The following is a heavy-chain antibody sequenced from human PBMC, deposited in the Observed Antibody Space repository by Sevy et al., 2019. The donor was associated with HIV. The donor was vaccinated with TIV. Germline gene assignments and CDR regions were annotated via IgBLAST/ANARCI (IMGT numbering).Heavy chain of an antibody. Sequence: SETLSLTCAVSGGSISSGLYSWSWIRQPPGKGLEWIGYIHQSGSTSYTPSLKSRVNISLDRSKNQFSLKMSSVRAADTAVYYCARLNGNSEWGYYFDYWGQGTLVTVSS. CDR3: ARLNGNSEWGYYFDY. CDR1: GGSISSGLYS. D-gene: IGHD2-8*01. CDR2: IHQSGST. J-gene: IGHJ4*02. V-gene: IGHV4-30-2*01.